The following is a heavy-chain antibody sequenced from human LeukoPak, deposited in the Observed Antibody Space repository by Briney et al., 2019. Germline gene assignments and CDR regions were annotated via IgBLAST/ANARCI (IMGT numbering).Heavy chain of an antibody. CDR2: IYYRGST. CDR1: GGSISSYY. V-gene: IGHV4-59*08. Sequence: PSETLSLTCTVSGGSISSYYWSWIRQPPGKGLEWIGYIYYRGSTNYNPSLKSRVTISVDTSKNQFSLKLSSVTAADTAVYYCARQTDYYDSSGYYSYYFDYWGQGTLVTVSS. J-gene: IGHJ4*02. CDR3: ARQTDYYDSSGYYSYYFDY. D-gene: IGHD3-22*01.